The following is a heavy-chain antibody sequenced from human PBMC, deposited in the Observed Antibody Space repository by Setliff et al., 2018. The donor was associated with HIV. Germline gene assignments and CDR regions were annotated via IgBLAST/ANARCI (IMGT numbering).Heavy chain of an antibody. CDR1: GRSFSGYY. CDR2: INHSGGT. CDR3: ARSPRIGVAGEFEY. J-gene: IGHJ4*02. D-gene: IGHD6-19*01. V-gene: IGHV4-34*01. Sequence: LSLTCAVYGRSFSGYYWNWIRQSPGKGLEWIGEINHSGGTNYNPSLKSRVTMSIDTSKNQFSLNVSSVTAADTAVYYCARSPRIGVAGEFEYWGQGTLVTVSS.